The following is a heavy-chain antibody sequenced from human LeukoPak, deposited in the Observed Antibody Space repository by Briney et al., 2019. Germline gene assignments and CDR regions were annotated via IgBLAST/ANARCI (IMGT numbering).Heavy chain of an antibody. D-gene: IGHD3/OR15-3a*01. V-gene: IGHV3-74*01. CDR1: GFTFSSYW. Sequence: GGSLRLSCAASGFTFSSYWMHWVRQAPGKGLVGVSRINSDETRTNFADSVKGRFTISRDNAKNTLYLQMNSLRAEDTAVYYCARSTDSWTNYYGMDVWGQGTTVTVSS. J-gene: IGHJ6*02. CDR2: INSDETRT. CDR3: ARSTDSWTNYYGMDV.